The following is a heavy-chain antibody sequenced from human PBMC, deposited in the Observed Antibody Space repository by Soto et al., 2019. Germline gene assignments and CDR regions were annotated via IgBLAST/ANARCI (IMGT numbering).Heavy chain of an antibody. CDR1: GFTFSSYG. Sequence: PGGSLRLSCAASGFTFSSYGMHWVRQAPGKGLEWVAVIWYDGSNKYYADSVKGRFTISRDNSKNTLYLQMNSLRAEDTAVYYCAREAFGHGSYYYGMDVWGQGTTVTVSS. CDR3: AREAFGHGSYYYGMDV. D-gene: IGHD3-10*01. V-gene: IGHV3-33*01. CDR2: IWYDGSNK. J-gene: IGHJ6*02.